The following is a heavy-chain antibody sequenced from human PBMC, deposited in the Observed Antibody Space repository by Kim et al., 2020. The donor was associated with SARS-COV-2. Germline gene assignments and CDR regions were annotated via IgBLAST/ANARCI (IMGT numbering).Heavy chain of an antibody. CDR1: GGSISSSSYY. CDR3: ARDVTMVRGVIKGLFDY. Sequence: SETLSLTCTVSGGSISSSSYYWGWIRQPPGKGLEWIGSIYYSGSTYYNPSLKSRVTISVDTSKNQFSLKLSSVTAADTAVYYCARDVTMVRGVIKGLFDYWGQGTLVTVSS. CDR2: IYYSGST. V-gene: IGHV4-39*07. D-gene: IGHD3-10*01. J-gene: IGHJ4*02.